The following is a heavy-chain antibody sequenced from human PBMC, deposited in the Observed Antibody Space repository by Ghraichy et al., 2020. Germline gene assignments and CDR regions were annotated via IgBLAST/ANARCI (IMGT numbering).Heavy chain of an antibody. CDR1: GGSISSSSYY. V-gene: IGHV4-39*01. J-gene: IGHJ4*02. CDR2: ISYSGST. Sequence: SETLSLTCTVSGGSISSSSYYWGWIRQPPGKGLEWIGNISYSGSTYYNPSLKSRVTISVDTPKNQFSLKLSSVTAADTAVYYCARRLVNSSDGGATIDYWGQGTLVTVSS. CDR3: ARRLVNSSDGGATIDY. D-gene: IGHD5-12*01.